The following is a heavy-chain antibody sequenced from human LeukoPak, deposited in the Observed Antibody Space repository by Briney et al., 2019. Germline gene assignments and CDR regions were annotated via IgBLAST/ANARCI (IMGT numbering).Heavy chain of an antibody. J-gene: IGHJ4*02. CDR2: ISAYNGNT. D-gene: IGHD4-17*01. CDR1: GYTFTSYG. CDR3: AREIFPTVTKDY. Sequence: ASAKVSCKASGYTFTSYGISWVRQAPGQGLEWMGWISAYNGNTNYAQKLQGRVTMTTDTSASTAYMELRSLRSDDTAVYYCAREIFPTVTKDYWGQGTLVTVSS. V-gene: IGHV1-18*01.